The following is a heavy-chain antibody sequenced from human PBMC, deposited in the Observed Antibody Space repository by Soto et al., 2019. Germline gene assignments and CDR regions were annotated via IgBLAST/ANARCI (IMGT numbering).Heavy chain of an antibody. CDR2: IYHSGST. V-gene: IGHV4-38-2*01. CDR1: GYSISSGYY. Sequence: ASETLSLTCAVSGYSISSGYYWGWIRQPPGKGLEWIGSIYHSGSTYYNPSLKSRVTISVDTSKNQFSLKLSSVTAADTAVYYCARVYPPGSGHWGQGTLVTVSS. CDR3: ARVYPPGSGH. D-gene: IGHD3-10*01. J-gene: IGHJ4*02.